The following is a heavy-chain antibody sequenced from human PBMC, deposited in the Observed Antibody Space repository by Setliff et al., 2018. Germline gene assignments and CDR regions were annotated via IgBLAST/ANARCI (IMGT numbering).Heavy chain of an antibody. CDR2: INHSGNT. V-gene: IGHV4-39*07. D-gene: IGHD3-16*01. CDR3: RLWSHNYHDDY. J-gene: IGHJ4*02. Sequence: PSETLSLTCTVPGGSVSSTSHYWGWIRPAPGKGMEWIGDINHSGNTNYDPSHERRISISVDTSKRQFSLKLSSVTAADTVVYYCRLWSHNYHDDYWGQGTLVTVSS. CDR1: GGSVSSTSHY.